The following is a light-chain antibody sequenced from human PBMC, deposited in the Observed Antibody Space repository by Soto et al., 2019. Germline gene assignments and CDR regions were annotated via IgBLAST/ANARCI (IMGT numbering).Light chain of an antibody. CDR1: RSFGSSY. CDR2: GAS. CDR3: HQYGSSPST. V-gene: IGKV3-20*01. Sequence: EIVLTQSPGTLSLSPGERATLSCRASRSFGSSYLAFYHQKPGQSPRLLIYGASSRATGIPDRFSGSGSETDFTLTINRLEPEDFAVYYCHQYGSSPSTFGQGAKVDI. J-gene: IGKJ1*01.